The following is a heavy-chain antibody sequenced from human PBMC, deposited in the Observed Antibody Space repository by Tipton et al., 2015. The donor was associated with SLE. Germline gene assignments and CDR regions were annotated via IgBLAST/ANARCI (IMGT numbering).Heavy chain of an antibody. CDR3: ARSAIFGVIMGGYFDY. D-gene: IGHD3-3*01. CDR1: GVSINGDN. CDR2: IYTTGST. Sequence: TLSLTCSVSGVSINGDNWSWIRQPPGKGLEWIGYIYTTGSTNYNPSLKSRVTMSVDTSKNPFSLKLSSVTAADTAVYYCARSAIFGVIMGGYFDYWGQGTLVTVSS. J-gene: IGHJ4*02. V-gene: IGHV4-4*07.